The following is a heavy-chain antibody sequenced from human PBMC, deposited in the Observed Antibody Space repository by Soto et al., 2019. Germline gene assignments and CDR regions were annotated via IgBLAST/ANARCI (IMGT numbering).Heavy chain of an antibody. D-gene: IGHD3-16*01. CDR2: IWSDGSRG. Sequence: QVQLVESGGGVVQPGTSLRLSCAASRLTFSAHDMHWVRQAPGKGLEWVALIWSDGSRGFYADSVKGRFTISRDNFKNSLYLQMNSLGAEDTAVYYCAGEPKGGADDMAVWGQGTTVTVSS. V-gene: IGHV3-33*01. J-gene: IGHJ6*02. CDR1: RLTFSAHD. CDR3: AGEPKGGADDMAV.